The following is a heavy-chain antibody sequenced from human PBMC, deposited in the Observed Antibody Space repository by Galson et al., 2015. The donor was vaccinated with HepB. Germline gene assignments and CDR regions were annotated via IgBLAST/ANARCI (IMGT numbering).Heavy chain of an antibody. V-gene: IGHV3-23*01. CDR3: AKEMYYYGSTGSYYFDY. CDR1: GFTFNNFA. CDR2: ISGTGRTT. Sequence: SLRLSCAASGFTFNNFAMSWVRQAPGKGLEWVSAISGTGRTTYYADSVKGRFTISRDNSRNTLFLQTNSLRAEDTAIYYCAKEMYYYGSTGSYYFDYWGQGTLVTVSS. D-gene: IGHD3-22*01. J-gene: IGHJ4*02.